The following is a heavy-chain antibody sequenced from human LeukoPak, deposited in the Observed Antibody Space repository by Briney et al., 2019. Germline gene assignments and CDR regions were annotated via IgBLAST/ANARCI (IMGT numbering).Heavy chain of an antibody. D-gene: IGHD4-23*01. J-gene: IGHJ3*02. V-gene: IGHV4-59*01. Sequence: KPSETLSLTCTVSGGSISSYYWSWIRQPPGKGLERIGYIYYSGSTNCNPSVKSRVAMSVDTSKKQFSLKLSSLTAADTAVYYCARGGTAVIAPYAFDIWGQGTMVTVSS. CDR1: GGSISSYY. CDR2: IYYSGST. CDR3: ARGGTAVIAPYAFDI.